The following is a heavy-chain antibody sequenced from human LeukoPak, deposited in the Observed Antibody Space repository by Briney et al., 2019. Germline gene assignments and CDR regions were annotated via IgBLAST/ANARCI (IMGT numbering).Heavy chain of an antibody. CDR2: ISGSGGYT. Sequence: GGSLRLSCAASGFTFSSYAMSWVRQAPGKGLEWASAISGSGGYTYYADSVKGRFTISRDNSKKTLYLQMNSLRAEDTAVYYFAKLSAYSYGDKGDWGQGTLVTVSS. CDR3: AKLSAYSYGDKGD. J-gene: IGHJ4*02. CDR1: GFTFSSYA. V-gene: IGHV3-23*01. D-gene: IGHD5-18*01.